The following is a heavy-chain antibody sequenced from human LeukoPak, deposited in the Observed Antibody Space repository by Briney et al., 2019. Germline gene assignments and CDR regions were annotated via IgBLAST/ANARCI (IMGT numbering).Heavy chain of an antibody. D-gene: IGHD4-17*01. J-gene: IGHJ3*02. V-gene: IGHV3-21*01. Sequence: PGGSLRLSCAASGFTFSSYSMNWVRQAPGKGLEWVSSISSSSSYIYYADSVKGRFTISRDNAKNSLYLQMNSLRAEDTAVYYCAGEGGDYNTVDIWGQGTMVTVSS. CDR1: GFTFSSYS. CDR3: AGEGGDYNTVDI. CDR2: ISSSSSYI.